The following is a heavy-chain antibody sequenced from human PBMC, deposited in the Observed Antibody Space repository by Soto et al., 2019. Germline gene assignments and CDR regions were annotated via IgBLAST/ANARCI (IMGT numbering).Heavy chain of an antibody. Sequence: SETLSLTCAVSGGSISSGGYYWSWIRQPPGKGLEWIGYIYYSGSTYYNPSLKSRVTISVDTSKNQFSLKLSSVTAADTAVYYCARVGDYYDSSGYYPVDYWGQGTLVTVSS. V-gene: IGHV4-30-4*01. CDR3: ARVGDYYDSSGYYPVDY. CDR1: GGSISSGGYY. D-gene: IGHD3-22*01. CDR2: IYYSGST. J-gene: IGHJ4*02.